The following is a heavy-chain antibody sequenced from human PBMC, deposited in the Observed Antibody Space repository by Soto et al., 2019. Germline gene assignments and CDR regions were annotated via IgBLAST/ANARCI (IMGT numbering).Heavy chain of an antibody. CDR2: FYHSGST. Sequence: SETLSLTCAVSGYSISSGYYWGWIRQPPGKGLEWIGSFYHSGSTYYNPSLKSRVTISVDTSKNQFSLELSSVTAADTAVYYCARLGYCSGGRCYSDSAFDIWGQGTMVTVSS. D-gene: IGHD2-15*01. V-gene: IGHV4-38-2*01. CDR1: GYSISSGYY. J-gene: IGHJ3*02. CDR3: ARLGYCSGGRCYSDSAFDI.